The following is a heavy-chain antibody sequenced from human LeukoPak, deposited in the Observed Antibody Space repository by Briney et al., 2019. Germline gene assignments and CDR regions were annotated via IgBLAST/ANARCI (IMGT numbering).Heavy chain of an antibody. J-gene: IGHJ4*02. CDR2: ISGSGGST. CDR1: GFTFSSYA. D-gene: IGHD1-7*01. V-gene: IGHV3-23*01. CDR3: ARGRHKQTGTKDY. Sequence: GGSLRLSCAASGFTFSSYAMGWVRQAPGKGLEWVSAISGSGGSTYYADSVKGRFTISRDNSKNTLYLQMNSLRAEDTAVYYCARGRHKQTGTKDYWGQGTLVTVSS.